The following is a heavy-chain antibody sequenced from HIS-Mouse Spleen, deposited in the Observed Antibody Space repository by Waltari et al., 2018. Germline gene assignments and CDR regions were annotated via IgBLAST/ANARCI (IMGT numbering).Heavy chain of an antibody. Sequence: EVQLVESGGGLVQPGRSLRLSCAASGFPFDDYAMQWVRQAPGKGLEWVSGISWNSGSIGYADSVKGRFTISRDNAKNSLYLQRNSLRAEDTAVYYCAKDTGNWGQGTLVTVSS. J-gene: IGHJ4*02. CDR2: ISWNSGSI. CDR1: GFPFDDYA. V-gene: IGHV3-9*01. D-gene: IGHD1-26*01. CDR3: AKDTGN.